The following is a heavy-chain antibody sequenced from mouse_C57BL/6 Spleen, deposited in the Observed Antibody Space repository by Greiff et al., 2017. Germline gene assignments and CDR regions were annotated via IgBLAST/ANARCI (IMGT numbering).Heavy chain of an antibody. J-gene: IGHJ3*01. D-gene: IGHD2-4*01. V-gene: IGHV5-9-1*02. CDR1: GFTFSSYA. CDR2: ISSGGDYI. Sequence: EVKLLESGEGLVKPGGSLKLSCAASGFTFSSYAMSWVRQTPEKRLEWVAYISSGGDYIYYADTVKGRFTISRDNARNTLYLQMSSLKSEDTAMYYCTRDYDGGFAYWGQGTLVTVSA. CDR3: TRDYDGGFAY.